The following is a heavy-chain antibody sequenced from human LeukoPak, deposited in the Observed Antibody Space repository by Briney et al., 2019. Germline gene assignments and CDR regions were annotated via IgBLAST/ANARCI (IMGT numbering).Heavy chain of an antibody. D-gene: IGHD3-10*01. CDR1: GYTFTSYA. J-gene: IGHJ3*02. CDR2: INAGNGNT. Sequence: WASVKVSCKASGYTFTSYAMHWVRQAPGQRLEWMGWINAGNGNTKYSQKFQGRVTITRDTSASTAYMELSSLRSEDTAVYYCARNRGAPVSFDIWGQGTMVTVSS. CDR3: ARNRGAPVSFDI. V-gene: IGHV1-3*01.